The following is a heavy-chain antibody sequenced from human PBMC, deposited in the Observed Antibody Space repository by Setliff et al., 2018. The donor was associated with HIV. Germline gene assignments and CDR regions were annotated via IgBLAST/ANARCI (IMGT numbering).Heavy chain of an antibody. CDR3: ARQGAGYSDDY. CDR1: GDSVSNGRYY. Sequence: SETLSLTCTVSGDSVSNGRYYWSWIRQPAGKGLEWIGHIYTSGSTDYNPSLKSRVTISVDTSKNQFSLKLSSVTAADTAVYYCARQGAGYSDDYWGQGTLVTVSS. D-gene: IGHD5-18*01. V-gene: IGHV4-61*09. CDR2: IYTSGST. J-gene: IGHJ4*02.